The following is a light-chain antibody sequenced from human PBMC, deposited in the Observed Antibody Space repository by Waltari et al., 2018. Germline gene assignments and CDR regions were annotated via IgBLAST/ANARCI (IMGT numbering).Light chain of an antibody. V-gene: IGLV1-47*01. Sequence: QSVLTQPPSASGTPGQRATISCSGRSSNIGSNFVYWYQPLPGTAPKLLIYRKNQRPSGVPDRCSGSKSGTSASLAISGLRSEDEADYYCATWDDSLSAWVFGGGTKLTVL. J-gene: IGLJ3*02. CDR3: ATWDDSLSAWV. CDR1: SSNIGSNF. CDR2: RKN.